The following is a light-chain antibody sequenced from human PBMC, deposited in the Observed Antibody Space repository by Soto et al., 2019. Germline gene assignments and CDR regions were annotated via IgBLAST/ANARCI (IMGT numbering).Light chain of an antibody. CDR2: GAS. CDR1: QTVGDN. V-gene: IGKV3-15*01. J-gene: IGKJ1*01. Sequence: ETAMTQSPVTLSLSPGERATLSCRASQTVGDNVAGYRQKPGQPPSRLIYGASTRAPGVPARFSGSGSGTEFILTIISLQDEDFVFYYCQQYNNWPLGTFGQGTRVEI. CDR3: QQYNNWPLGT.